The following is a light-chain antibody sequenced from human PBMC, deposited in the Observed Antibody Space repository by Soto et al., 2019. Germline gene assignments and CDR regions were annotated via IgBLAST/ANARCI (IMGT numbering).Light chain of an antibody. J-gene: IGKJ4*01. V-gene: IGKV3-11*01. CDR3: QQRSDWPST. CDR2: DAS. CDR1: QSVSSY. Sequence: DIVLTQSPATLSLSPGERATLSCRASQSVSSYLAWYQQKPGQAPRLLIYDASNRASGIPARFSGSGSGTDFTLTISSLEPEDLAVYYCQQRSDWPSTFGGGTKVEIK.